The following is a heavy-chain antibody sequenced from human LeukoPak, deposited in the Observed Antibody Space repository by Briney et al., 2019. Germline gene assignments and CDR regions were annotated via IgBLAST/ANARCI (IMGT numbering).Heavy chain of an antibody. CDR2: ISYDGSNK. CDR1: GFTFSSYA. V-gene: IGHV3-30-3*01. J-gene: IGHJ6*02. D-gene: IGHD4/OR15-4a*01. Sequence: GGSLRLSCAASGFTFSSYAMHWVRQAPGKGLEWVAVISYDGSNKYYADSVKGRFTISRDNSKNTLYLQMNSLRAEDTAVYYCARDRLTTFNYYYYSGMDVWGQGTRSPSP. CDR3: ARDRLTTFNYYYYSGMDV.